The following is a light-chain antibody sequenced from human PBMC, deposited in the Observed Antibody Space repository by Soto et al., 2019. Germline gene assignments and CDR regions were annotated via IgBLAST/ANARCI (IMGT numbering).Light chain of an antibody. V-gene: IGLV1-44*01. J-gene: IGLJ1*01. Sequence: QSVLTQPPSASGTPGQRVTISCSGSNSNIGSNTVNWYQQFPGTAPKLLIHNNNHRPSGVPDRFSGYKSGTSASLAISGLQSEDDAEYYCASWDDSLNGYVFGTRTKVTVL. CDR2: NNN. CDR3: ASWDDSLNGYV. CDR1: NSNIGSNT.